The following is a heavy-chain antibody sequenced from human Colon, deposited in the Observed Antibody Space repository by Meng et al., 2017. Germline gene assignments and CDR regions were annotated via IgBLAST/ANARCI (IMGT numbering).Heavy chain of an antibody. V-gene: IGHV4-31*03. CDR2: IYYTGNI. CDR3: ARKALDSSGYYSLDY. D-gene: IGHD3-22*01. CDR1: GDSISSGGYY. J-gene: IGHJ4*02. Sequence: QVQLQESGPGLVRPSQTLSLTCTVSGDSISSGGYYWNWIRQHPGKGLELIGYIYYTGNIYYNPSLRRRVAISVDTSKNQFSLRLSSVTAADTAVYYCARKALDSSGYYSLDYWGQGTLVTVSS.